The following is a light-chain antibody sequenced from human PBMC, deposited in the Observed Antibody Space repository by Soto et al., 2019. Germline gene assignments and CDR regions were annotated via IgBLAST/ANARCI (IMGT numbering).Light chain of an antibody. V-gene: IGKV1-39*01. Sequence: DIQMTQSPSYLSASVGDRVTITCRASQSISSYLNWYQQKPGKAPKLLTYAASSLQSGVPSRFSGSGSATDITLTISSLQPEDFETYYCQQSYSTLFTFGPGTKVYIK. J-gene: IGKJ3*01. CDR1: QSISSY. CDR2: AAS. CDR3: QQSYSTLFT.